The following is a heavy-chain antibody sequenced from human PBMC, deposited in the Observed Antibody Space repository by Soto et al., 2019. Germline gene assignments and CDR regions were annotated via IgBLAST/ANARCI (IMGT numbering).Heavy chain of an antibody. CDR1: GGSISSGGYY. Sequence: PSETLSLTCTVSGGSISSGGYYWSWIRQHPGKSLEWIGYIYYSGSTYYNPSLKSRVTISVDTSKNQFSLKLSSVTAADTAVYYCARDPGDSYFDYWGQGTLVTVSS. V-gene: IGHV4-31*03. J-gene: IGHJ4*02. D-gene: IGHD2-21*01. CDR3: ARDPGDSYFDY. CDR2: IYYSGST.